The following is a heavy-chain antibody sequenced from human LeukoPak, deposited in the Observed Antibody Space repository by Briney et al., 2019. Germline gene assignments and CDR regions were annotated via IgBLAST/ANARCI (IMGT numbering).Heavy chain of an antibody. J-gene: IGHJ5*02. CDR2: ISYDGKT. Sequence: SETLSLTCTVSGGSMRSVRYYWGWIRQPPGKGLECIVSISYDGKTYYNPALKNRVPISVDTPKTQFSLKLSSVTAADTAVYYCATHVSCTSTSCSRGFEPWGQGTLGTVSS. CDR1: GGSMRSVRYY. V-gene: IGHV4-39*01. D-gene: IGHD2-2*01. CDR3: ATHVSCTSTSCSRGFEP.